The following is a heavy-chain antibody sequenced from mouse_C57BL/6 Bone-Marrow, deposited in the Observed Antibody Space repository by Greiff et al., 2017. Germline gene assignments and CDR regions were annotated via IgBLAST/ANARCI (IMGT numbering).Heavy chain of an antibody. CDR3: ARAYYSNFFAY. Sequence: VQLQQPGAELVRPGTSVKLSCKASGYTFTSYWMHWVKQRPGQGLEWIGVIDPSDSYTNYNLKFKGKATLTVDTSSSTAYMQLSSLTSEDSAVYYCARAYYSNFFAYWGQGTLVTVSA. CDR2: IDPSDSYT. V-gene: IGHV1-59*01. J-gene: IGHJ3*01. CDR1: GYTFTSYW. D-gene: IGHD2-5*01.